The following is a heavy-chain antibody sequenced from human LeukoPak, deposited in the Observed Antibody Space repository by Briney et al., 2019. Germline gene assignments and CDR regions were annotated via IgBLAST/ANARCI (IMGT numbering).Heavy chain of an antibody. J-gene: IGHJ4*02. CDR3: ARDLYYGSGSFGY. CDR2: ISYDGSNK. V-gene: IGHV3-30*04. D-gene: IGHD3-10*01. Sequence: PGRSLRLSCAASGFTFSSYAMHWVRQAPGKGLEWVAVISYDGSNKYYADSVKGRFTISRDNSKNTLYLQMNSLRAEDTAVYYCARDLYYGSGSFGYWGQGTLVTVSS. CDR1: GFTFSSYA.